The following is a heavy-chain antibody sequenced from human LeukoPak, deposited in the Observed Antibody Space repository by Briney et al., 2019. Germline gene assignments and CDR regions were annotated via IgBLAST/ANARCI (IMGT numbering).Heavy chain of an antibody. D-gene: IGHD3-10*01. J-gene: IGHJ4*02. CDR1: GNSISSGDYY. V-gene: IGHV4-61*02. CDR3: ARSDGSGSYRSSLGE. Sequence: SQTLSLTCTVSGNSISSGDYYWSWIRQPAGKGLEWIGRIYTSGSTTYNPSLKSRVTISGDTSENQFSLRLSSVTAADTAVYYCARSDGSGSYRSSLGEWGQGTLVTVSS. CDR2: IYTSGST.